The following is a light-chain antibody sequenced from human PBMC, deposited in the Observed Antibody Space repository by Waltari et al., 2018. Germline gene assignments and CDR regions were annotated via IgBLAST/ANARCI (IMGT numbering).Light chain of an antibody. CDR2: KAS. CDR3: QHYGSYSAT. V-gene: IGKV1-5*03. Sequence: DIQITQSPSTLSSSVGDRVTITCRASQSITKWLAWYQHKPGKAPQVLIYKASMLESWVASRFSSGGSGTEFPLTISSLQPDDFATYYCQHYGSYSATFGRGTKVEIK. CDR1: QSITKW. J-gene: IGKJ4*02.